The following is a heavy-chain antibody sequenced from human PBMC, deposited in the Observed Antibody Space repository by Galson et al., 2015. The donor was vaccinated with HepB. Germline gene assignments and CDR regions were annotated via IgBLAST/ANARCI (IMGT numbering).Heavy chain of an antibody. CDR1: GGTFSSYA. J-gene: IGHJ6*02. CDR3: ARDRGGDSSGYYDYYYGMDV. V-gene: IGHV1-69*06. CDR2: IIPIFGTA. D-gene: IGHD3-22*01. Sequence: SVKVSCKASGGTFSSYAISWVRQAPGQGLEWMGGIIPIFGTANYAQKFQGRVTITADKSTSTAYMELSSLRSEDTAVYYCARDRGGDSSGYYDYYYGMDVWGQGTTVTVSS.